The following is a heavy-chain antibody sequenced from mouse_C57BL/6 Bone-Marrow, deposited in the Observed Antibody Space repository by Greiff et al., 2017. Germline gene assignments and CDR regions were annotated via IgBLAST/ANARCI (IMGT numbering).Heavy chain of an antibody. CDR3: ARWAMDY. CDR2: VYPYNGGT. CDR1: GFTFTDYY. V-gene: IGHV1-36*01. Sequence: EVQLQQSGPVLVKPGPSVKISCKASGFTFTDYYMYWVNQTHGKNLAWIGLVYPYNGGTSYNQKFKGQVTLTVDTTAITAYMELNSLTSEDAAVYYCARWAMDYWGQGTSVTVSS. J-gene: IGHJ4*01.